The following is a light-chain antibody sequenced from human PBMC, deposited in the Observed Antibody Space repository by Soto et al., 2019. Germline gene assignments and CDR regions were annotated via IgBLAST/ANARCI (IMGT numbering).Light chain of an antibody. CDR2: GDS. J-gene: IGLJ1*01. Sequence: QSVLTQPPSVSGAPGQRVTISCTGSSSNIGAGYDVNWYQQLPETAPKLLIFGDSNRPSGVPDRFSGSKSGTSASLVITRLQADDEADYYCQSNDNGLSGSDVFGTGTKVTVL. CDR3: QSNDNGLSGSDV. V-gene: IGLV1-40*01. CDR1: SSNIGAGYD.